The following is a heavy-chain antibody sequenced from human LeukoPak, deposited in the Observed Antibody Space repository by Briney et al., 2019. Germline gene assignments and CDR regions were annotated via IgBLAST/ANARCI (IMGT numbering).Heavy chain of an antibody. CDR1: GYTLTELS. J-gene: IGHJ4*02. CDR3: ATRLYGATLQDY. V-gene: IGHV1-24*01. CDR2: FDPEDGET. D-gene: IGHD1-26*01. Sequence: VASVKVSCKVSGYTLTELSMHWVRQAPGKGLEWMGGFDPEDGETIYAQKFQGRVTMTEDTSTDTAYMELSSLGSEDTAVYYCATRLYGATLQDYWGQGTLVTVSS.